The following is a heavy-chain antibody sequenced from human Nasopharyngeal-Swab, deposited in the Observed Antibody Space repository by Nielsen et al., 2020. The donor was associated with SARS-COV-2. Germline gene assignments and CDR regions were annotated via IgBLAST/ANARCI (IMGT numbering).Heavy chain of an antibody. V-gene: IGHV3-7*03. CDR1: GLTFSSYW. Sequence: GGSLRLSCAASGLTFSSYWMSWVRQAPGKGLEWVANINQDGSEKYYVDSVKGRFTISRDNAKNSLYLQMNSLRAEDTAVYYCARGLPFIGWGQGTLVTVSS. CDR2: INQDGSEK. CDR3: ARGLPFIG. J-gene: IGHJ4*02. D-gene: IGHD2-15*01.